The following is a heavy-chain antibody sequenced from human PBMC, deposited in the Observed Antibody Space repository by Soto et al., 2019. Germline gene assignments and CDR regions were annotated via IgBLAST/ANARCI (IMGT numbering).Heavy chain of an antibody. Sequence: EVQLVESGGGLVQPGGSLRLSCEAPGFTFSDYWIHWVRQVPGKGLVWVSRIKGDGSSINYADSVKGRFTISRDNAKNTLYLQMNSLRAEDTAVYYCARGIPGHYGFDVWGQGTMVTVSS. V-gene: IGHV3-74*01. CDR2: IKGDGSSI. CDR3: ARGIPGHYGFDV. J-gene: IGHJ3*01. D-gene: IGHD3-10*01. CDR1: GFTFSDYW.